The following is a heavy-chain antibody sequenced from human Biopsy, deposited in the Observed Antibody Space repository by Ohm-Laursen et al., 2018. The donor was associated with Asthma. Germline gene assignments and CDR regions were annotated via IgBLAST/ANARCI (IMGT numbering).Heavy chain of an antibody. CDR3: ARAVSSSSYWYFDL. CDR2: IYYGGRT. J-gene: IGHJ2*01. V-gene: IGHV4-39*02. Sequence: VTLSLTCIVSGDAMSTSGSYWGWIRQSPGKGLEWIGSIYYGGRTYYNPSLERRVTISADTSKNHFSLKVTSVTAADTAVYYCARAVSSSSYWYFDLWGRGDLVTVSS. D-gene: IGHD6-6*01. CDR1: GDAMSTSGSY.